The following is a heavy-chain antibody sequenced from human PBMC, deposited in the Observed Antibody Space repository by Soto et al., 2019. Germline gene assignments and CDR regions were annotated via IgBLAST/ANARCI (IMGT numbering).Heavy chain of an antibody. CDR3: AREFGRIAVAGTRDWFDP. D-gene: IGHD6-19*01. J-gene: IGHJ5*02. V-gene: IGHV4-59*11. Sequence: SETLSLTCTVSGGSINNHYWSWIRQPPGKGLEWLGYVYYNGITNYNPSLKSRVTMSVDTSKNQVSLNLTSLTAADTATYYCAREFGRIAVAGTRDWFDPWGQGTLVTVSS. CDR1: GGSINNHY. CDR2: VYYNGIT.